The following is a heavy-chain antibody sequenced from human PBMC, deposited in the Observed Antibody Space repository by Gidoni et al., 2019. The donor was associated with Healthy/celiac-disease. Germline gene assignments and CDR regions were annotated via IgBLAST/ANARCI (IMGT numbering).Heavy chain of an antibody. CDR2: IKSKTDGGTT. Sequence: EVQLVESGGGLVKPGGSLRLSCAASGFTFSNAWMSWVRQAPGKGLEWVGRIKSKTDGGTTDYAAPVKGRFTISRDDSKNTLYLQMNSLKTEDTAVYYCTTDLVAMGDYFDYWGQGTLVTVSS. J-gene: IGHJ4*02. V-gene: IGHV3-15*01. D-gene: IGHD5-12*01. CDR1: GFTFSNAW. CDR3: TTDLVAMGDYFDY.